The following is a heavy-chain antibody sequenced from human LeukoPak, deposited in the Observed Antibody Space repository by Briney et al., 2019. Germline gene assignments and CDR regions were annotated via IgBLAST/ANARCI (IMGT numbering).Heavy chain of an antibody. CDR3: ARNTAYSGSYWGAALPVYFDS. V-gene: IGHV4-31*03. J-gene: IGHJ4*02. Sequence: PSEPLSLTCTVSGGSISSGDYYCSWIRQHPGKGLEWLGYIYYSGSTYYNPSLKSRVTISVDTSKNQFSLRLSSVTAADTAVYYCARNTAYSGSYWGAALPVYFDSWGQGTLVTVSS. D-gene: IGHD1-26*01. CDR2: IYYSGST. CDR1: GGSISSGDYY.